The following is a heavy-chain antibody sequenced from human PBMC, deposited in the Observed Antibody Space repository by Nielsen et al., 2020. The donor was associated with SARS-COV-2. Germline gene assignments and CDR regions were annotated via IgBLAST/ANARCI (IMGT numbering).Heavy chain of an antibody. V-gene: IGHV3-33*08. J-gene: IGHJ4*02. Sequence: GGSLRLSCAASGFTFSGKWMHWVRQAPGKGLEWVAVIWYDGSNKYYADSVKGRFTISRDNSKNTLYLQMNSLRAEDTAVYYCAREYGSGSYYFDYWGQGTLVTVSS. CDR1: GFTFSGKW. CDR3: AREYGSGSYYFDY. CDR2: IWYDGSNK. D-gene: IGHD3-10*01.